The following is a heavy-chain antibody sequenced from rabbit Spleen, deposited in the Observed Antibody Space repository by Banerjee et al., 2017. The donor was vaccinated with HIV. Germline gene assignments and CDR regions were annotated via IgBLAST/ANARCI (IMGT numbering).Heavy chain of an antibody. D-gene: IGHD6-1*01. J-gene: IGHJ4*01. CDR3: ARDINGNGYGDALDL. CDR2: IDSGSSGFT. Sequence: QSLEESGGDLVKPGASLTLTCTASGVSFSSSSYMCWVRQAPGKGLEWIACIDSGSSGFTYFATWAKGRFTCSKTSSTTVTLQMTSLTAADTATYFCARDINGNGYGDALDLWGQGTLVTVS. V-gene: IGHV1S40*01. CDR1: GVSFSSSSY.